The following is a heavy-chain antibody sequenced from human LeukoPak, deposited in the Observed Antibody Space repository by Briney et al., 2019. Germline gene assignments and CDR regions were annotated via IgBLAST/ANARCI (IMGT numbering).Heavy chain of an antibody. CDR2: ISGNGYNT. D-gene: IGHD3-10*01. Sequence: GGSLRLSCAASGFNLGNYAMSWFRQAPGKGLEWVSAISGNGYNTYYADSVKGRFTISSESSGNTLSLQMHNLRAEDTAVYYCAKGVRLWFALYFDYWGQGTLVTVSS. J-gene: IGHJ4*02. V-gene: IGHV3-23*01. CDR3: AKGVRLWFALYFDY. CDR1: GFNLGNYA.